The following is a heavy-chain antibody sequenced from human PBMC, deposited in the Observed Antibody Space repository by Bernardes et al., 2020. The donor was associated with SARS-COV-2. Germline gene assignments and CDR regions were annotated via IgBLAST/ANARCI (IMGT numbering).Heavy chain of an antibody. D-gene: IGHD3-16*01. CDR3: ARKLADAHGGGLDV. Sequence: SETLSLTCTVSGGSITYYYWTWIRQSPGKGLEWIGYIYYSGETNYNPSLKNRLTISRDTSTNQFSLDLKSVTAADTAVYYCARKLADAHGGGLDVWGQGTTVTVSS. CDR2: IYYSGET. V-gene: IGHV4-59*08. J-gene: IGHJ6*02. CDR1: GGSITYYY.